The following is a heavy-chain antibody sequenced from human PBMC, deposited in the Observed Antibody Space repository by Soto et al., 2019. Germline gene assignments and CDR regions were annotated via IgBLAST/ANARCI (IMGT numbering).Heavy chain of an antibody. CDR1: GGTFSSYA. Sequence: ASVKGSCKASGGTFSSYAISWVRQAPGQGLEWMGGIIPIFGTANYAQKFQGRVTITADESTSTAYMELSSLRSEDTAVYYCARHLAAHYGMDVWGQGTTVTVSS. D-gene: IGHD6-13*01. CDR3: ARHLAAHYGMDV. J-gene: IGHJ6*02. CDR2: IIPIFGTA. V-gene: IGHV1-69*13.